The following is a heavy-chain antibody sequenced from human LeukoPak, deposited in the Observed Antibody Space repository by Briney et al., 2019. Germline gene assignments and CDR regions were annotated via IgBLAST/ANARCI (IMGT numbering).Heavy chain of an antibody. Sequence: VGPLRLSCAASGFTLSSYAMSWVRQAPGKGLEWVSAISGSGGSTYYADSVKGRFTISRDNSKNTLYLQMNSLRAEDTAVYYCAKEAYYYGSGMFDYWGQGTLVTVSS. V-gene: IGHV3-23*01. D-gene: IGHD3-10*01. CDR1: GFTLSSYA. CDR3: AKEAYYYGSGMFDY. J-gene: IGHJ4*02. CDR2: ISGSGGST.